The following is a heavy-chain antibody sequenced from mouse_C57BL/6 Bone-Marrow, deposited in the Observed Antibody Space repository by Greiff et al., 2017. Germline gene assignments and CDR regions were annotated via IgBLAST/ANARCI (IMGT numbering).Heavy chain of an antibody. J-gene: IGHJ2*01. CDR3: ARGIYGSRDY. CDR2: IYPRSGNT. D-gene: IGHD1-1*01. Sequence: QVQLQQSGAELARPGASVKLSCKASGYTFTSYGISWVKQRTGQGLEWIGEIYPRSGNTYYNEKFKGKATLTADKSSSTAYMELRSLTSEDSAVYFWARGIYGSRDYWGQGTTLTVSS. CDR1: GYTFTSYG. V-gene: IGHV1-81*01.